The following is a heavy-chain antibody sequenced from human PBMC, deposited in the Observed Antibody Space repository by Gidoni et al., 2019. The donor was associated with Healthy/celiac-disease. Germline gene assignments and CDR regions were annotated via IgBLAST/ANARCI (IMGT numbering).Heavy chain of an antibody. Sequence: EVQLLESGGGLVQPGGSLSLSCAASGFTFRGYAMSWVRPAPGKGLEWVSAISGSGGSTYYADSVKGRFTISRDNSKNTLYLQMNSLRAEDTAVYYCAKVGLIVVVPAALDYWGQGTLVTVSS. CDR1: GFTFRGYA. CDR3: AKVGLIVVVPAALDY. CDR2: ISGSGGST. V-gene: IGHV3-23*01. J-gene: IGHJ4*02. D-gene: IGHD2-2*01.